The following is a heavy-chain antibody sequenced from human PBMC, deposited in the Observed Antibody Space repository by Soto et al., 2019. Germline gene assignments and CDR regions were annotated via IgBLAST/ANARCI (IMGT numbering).Heavy chain of an antibody. CDR1: GGTFSSYA. CDR3: AREYDSSGYRPGMDV. CDR2: IIPIFGTA. Sequence: GASVNVSCKASGGTFSSYAISWVRQAPGQGLEWMGGIIPIFGTANYAQKFQGRVTITADESTSTAYMALSSLRSEDTAVYYCAREYDSSGYRPGMDVWGQGTTVTVSS. J-gene: IGHJ6*02. D-gene: IGHD3-22*01. V-gene: IGHV1-69*13.